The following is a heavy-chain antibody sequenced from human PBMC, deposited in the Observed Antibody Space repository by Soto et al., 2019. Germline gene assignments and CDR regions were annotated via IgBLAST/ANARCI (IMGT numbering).Heavy chain of an antibody. CDR3: ARRLNYYGSGSLGHFDY. J-gene: IGHJ4*02. CDR1: GGSISSSNW. Sequence: SETLSLTCAVSGGSISSSNWWSWVRQPQGKGLEWIGEIYHSGSTNYNPSLKSRVTISVDKSKNQFSLKLSSVTAADTAVYYCARRLNYYGSGSLGHFDYWGQGTLVTVSS. V-gene: IGHV4-4*02. CDR2: IYHSGST. D-gene: IGHD3-10*01.